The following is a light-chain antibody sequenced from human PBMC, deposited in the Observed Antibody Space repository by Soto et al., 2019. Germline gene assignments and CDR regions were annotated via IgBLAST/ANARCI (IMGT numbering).Light chain of an antibody. V-gene: IGKV3-20*01. CDR2: GAS. CDR3: QQYGSSPYT. Sequence: ENVLTQSPGTLSLSPGEGATLSCRASQSVIKNFLAWYQQKPGQAPRLLIYGASSRPGGIPDRFSGSGSGTDFTLTIPRLEPEDFAVYYCQQYGSSPYTFGQGTKVDIK. CDR1: QSVIKNF. J-gene: IGKJ2*01.